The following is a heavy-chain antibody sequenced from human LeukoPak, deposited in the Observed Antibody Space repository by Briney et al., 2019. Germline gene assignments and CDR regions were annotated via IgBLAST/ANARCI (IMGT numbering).Heavy chain of an antibody. CDR3: ARVPGITIFGNAFDI. CDR1: GGSISSYY. V-gene: IGHV4-59*01. CDR2: IYYSGST. D-gene: IGHD3-3*01. Sequence: SETLSLTCTVSGGSISSYYWSWIRQPPGKGLEWIGYIYYSGSTNYNPSLKSRVTISVDTSKNQFSLKLSSVTAADTAVYYCARVPGITIFGNAFDIWGQGTMVTVSS. J-gene: IGHJ3*02.